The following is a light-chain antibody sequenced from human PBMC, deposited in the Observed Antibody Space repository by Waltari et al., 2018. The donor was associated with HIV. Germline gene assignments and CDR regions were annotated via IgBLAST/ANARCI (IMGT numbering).Light chain of an antibody. V-gene: IGLV2-11*01. Sequence: QSALTQPRSVSGSPGPSVTISCTGTSSDVGGYDSVPWYLQHPGKVPKLIIYEVINRPSGVPDRFSGSKSGNTASLTISGLQTEDEADYFCCSYAGTYTYVLFGGGTKLTVL. J-gene: IGLJ3*02. CDR2: EVI. CDR3: CSYAGTYTYVL. CDR1: SSDVGGYDS.